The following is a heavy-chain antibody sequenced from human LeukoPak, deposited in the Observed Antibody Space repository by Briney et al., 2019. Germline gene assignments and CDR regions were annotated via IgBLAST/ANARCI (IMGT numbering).Heavy chain of an antibody. CDR2: ISSSGSTI. J-gene: IGHJ3*02. V-gene: IGHV3-11*04. CDR1: GFTFSDYY. Sequence: PGGSLRLSCAASGFTFSDYYMSWIRQAPGKGLEWVSYISSSGSTIYYADSVKGRFTISRDNAKNSLYLQMNSLRAEDTAVYYCASVLGYCTNGVCHTTNRGAFDIWGQGTMVTVSS. D-gene: IGHD2-8*01. CDR3: ASVLGYCTNGVCHTTNRGAFDI.